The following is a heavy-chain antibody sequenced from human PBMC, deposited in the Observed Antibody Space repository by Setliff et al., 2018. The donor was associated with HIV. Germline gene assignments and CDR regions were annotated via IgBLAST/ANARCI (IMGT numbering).Heavy chain of an antibody. CDR3: ARVMIGYCSSTSCEGY. J-gene: IGHJ4*02. D-gene: IGHD2-2*03. V-gene: IGHV3-11*05. Sequence: PGGSLRLSCAASGFTFSDYYMSWIRQAPGKGLEWVSYITGSSSYTNYADSVKGRFTISRDNAKNSLYLQMNSLRAEDTAVYYCARVMIGYCSSTSCEGYWGQGALVTVSS. CDR1: GFTFSDYY. CDR2: ITGSSSYT.